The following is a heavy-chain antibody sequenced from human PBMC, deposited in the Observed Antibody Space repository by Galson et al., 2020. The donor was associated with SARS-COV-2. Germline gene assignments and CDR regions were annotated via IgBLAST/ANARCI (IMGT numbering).Heavy chain of an antibody. D-gene: IGHD3-22*01. CDR3: AREGYYDSSGWGPGFDY. CDR1: GFTFSSYG. V-gene: IGHV3-33*01. J-gene: IGHJ4*02. CDR2: IWYDGSNK. Sequence: TGGSLSLSCAASGFTFSSYGMHWVRQAPGKGLEWVAVIWYDGSNKYYADSVKGRFTISRDNSKNTLYLQMNSLRAEDTAVYYCAREGYYDSSGWGPGFDYWGQGTLVTVSS.